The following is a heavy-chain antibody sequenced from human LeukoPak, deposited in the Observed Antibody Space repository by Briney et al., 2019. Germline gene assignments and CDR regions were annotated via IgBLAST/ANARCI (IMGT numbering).Heavy chain of an antibody. CDR2: IYHSGST. CDR1: GGSISSTNW. V-gene: IGHV4-4*02. CDR3: ARLNTGIPKVDHNYYFDY. J-gene: IGHJ4*02. D-gene: IGHD1-14*01. Sequence: SETLSLTCAVSGGSISSTNWWSWVRQPPGKGLEWIGEIYHSGSTNYNPSLKSRVTISVDTSKNQFSLKLSSVTAADTAVYYCARLNTGIPKVDHNYYFDYWGQGTLVTVSS.